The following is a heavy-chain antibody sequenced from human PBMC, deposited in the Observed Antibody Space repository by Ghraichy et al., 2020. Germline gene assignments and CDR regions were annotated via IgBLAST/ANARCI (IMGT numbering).Heavy chain of an antibody. D-gene: IGHD3-16*01. J-gene: IGHJ5*02. CDR1: GGSVSSGVYY. Sequence: SETLSLTCSVSGGSVSSGVYYWSWIRQPPGKGLEWVGYIDYSGTTYYNPSLKSRVTMSVDTSKNQFSLKLTSVTAPDTAVYYCARRNLKRGFNWFDPWGQGTLVTVSS. CDR2: IDYSGTT. CDR3: ARRNLKRGFNWFDP. V-gene: IGHV4-30-4*01.